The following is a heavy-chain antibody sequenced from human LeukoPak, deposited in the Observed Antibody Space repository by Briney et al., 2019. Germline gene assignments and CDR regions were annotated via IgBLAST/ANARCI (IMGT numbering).Heavy chain of an antibody. CDR2: IYRDVST. J-gene: IGHJ4*02. CDR3: ARDTPGIAASVNGG. V-gene: IGHV3-53*01. Sequence: PGGSLRFSCTASGLTVGNNYMNWVRQPPGKGLQWVSLIYRDVSTHYSDSVKGRFTISRDSSKNTLYLQMNSLRAEDTAIYYCARDTPGIAASVNGGWGQGTLVTVSS. CDR1: GLTVGNNY. D-gene: IGHD6-13*01.